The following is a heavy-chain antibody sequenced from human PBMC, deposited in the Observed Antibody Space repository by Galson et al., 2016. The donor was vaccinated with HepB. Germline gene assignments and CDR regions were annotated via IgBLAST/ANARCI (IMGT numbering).Heavy chain of an antibody. CDR2: IHYSRDT. Sequence: SETLSLTCTVSGGSISTYYWSWIRQPPGMGLEWIGHIHYSRDTNLNVSLEARVTMSVDRSKNQFSLKLSAVTTADTGVYYCARDPDTSSKVDVWGHGTTVTVSS. V-gene: IGHV4-59*01. J-gene: IGHJ6*02. D-gene: IGHD5-18*01. CDR3: ARDPDTSSKVDV. CDR1: GGSISTYY.